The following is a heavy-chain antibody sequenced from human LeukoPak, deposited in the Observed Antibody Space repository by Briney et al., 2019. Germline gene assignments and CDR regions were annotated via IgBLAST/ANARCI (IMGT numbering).Heavy chain of an antibody. J-gene: IGHJ6*03. D-gene: IGHD3-16*01. CDR2: IYYSGST. V-gene: IGHV4-59*11. CDR1: GGSISSHY. Sequence: SETLSLTCTVSGGSISSHYWSWIRQPPGKGLEGIGYIYYSGSTNYNPSLKSRVTISVDTSKNQFSLKLSSVTAADTAVYYCARGMIRYYYMGVWGKGTTVTVSS. CDR3: ARGMIRYYYMGV.